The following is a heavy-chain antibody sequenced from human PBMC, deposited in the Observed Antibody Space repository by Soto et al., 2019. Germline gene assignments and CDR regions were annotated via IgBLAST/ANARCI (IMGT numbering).Heavy chain of an antibody. CDR3: ARALKEYYYDSNHYYYFDS. D-gene: IGHD3-22*01. Sequence: PSETLSPTCTVSGGSISSGDYYWNWIRQPPGKDLDWIGYIYYSGSAYYNPSLKSRITISVDTSKNQFSLQLSSVTAADTAVYYCARALKEYYYDSNHYYYFDSWGQGTLVTSPQ. CDR1: GGSISSGDYY. J-gene: IGHJ4*02. V-gene: IGHV4-30-4*01. CDR2: IYYSGSA.